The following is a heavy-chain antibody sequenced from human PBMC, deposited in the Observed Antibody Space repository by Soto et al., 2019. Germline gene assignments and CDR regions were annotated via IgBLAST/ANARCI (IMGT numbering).Heavy chain of an antibody. D-gene: IGHD4-17*01. CDR2: IYYSGST. V-gene: IGHV4-61*01. J-gene: IGHJ6*02. Sequence: PSETLSLTCTVSGGSVSSGSYYWSWIRHPPGKGLEWIGYIYYSGSTNYNPSLKSRVTISVDTSKNQFSLKLSSVTAADTAVYYCAREDGDYRSNYYYGMDVWGQGTTVTVSS. CDR3: AREDGDYRSNYYYGMDV. CDR1: GGSVSSGSYY.